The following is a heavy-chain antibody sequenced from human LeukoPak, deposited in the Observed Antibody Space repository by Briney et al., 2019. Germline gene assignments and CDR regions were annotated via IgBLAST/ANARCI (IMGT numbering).Heavy chain of an antibody. D-gene: IGHD4-17*01. V-gene: IGHV4-34*01. CDR1: GESFSGYF. CDR2: IYYSGST. CDR3: ARQGNHYGDYVDY. J-gene: IGHJ4*02. Sequence: SETLSLTCAVYGESFSGYFWSWIRQPPGKGLEWIGSIYYSGSTYYNPSLKSRVTISVDTSKNQFSLKLSSVTAADTAVYYCARQGNHYGDYVDYWGQGTLVTVSS.